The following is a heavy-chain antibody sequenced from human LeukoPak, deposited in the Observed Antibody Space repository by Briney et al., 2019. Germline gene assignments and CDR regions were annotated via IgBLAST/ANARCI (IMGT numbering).Heavy chain of an antibody. V-gene: IGHV1-69*05. CDR2: IIPIFGTA. Sequence: ASVKVSCKASGGTFSSYAISWVRQAPGQGLEWMGRIIPIFGTANYAQKFQGRVTITTDESTSTAYMELSSLRSEDTAVYYCARAGITIFGVVIGFDYWGQGTLVTVSS. J-gene: IGHJ4*02. D-gene: IGHD3-3*01. CDR3: ARAGITIFGVVIGFDY. CDR1: GGTFSSYA.